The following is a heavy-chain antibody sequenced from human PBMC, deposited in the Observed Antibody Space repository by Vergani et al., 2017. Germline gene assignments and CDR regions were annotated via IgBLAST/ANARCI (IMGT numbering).Heavy chain of an antibody. Sequence: EVQLVESGGGLVQPGGSLRPSWAPSGFSFGISNMNWVRKAPGKGLEWISYIRDRSASIYYAASVRGRFTVSRDNARNSLSLQMNSLRAEDTAIYYCAKEAIVDYGFYFDHWGQGVLVTVSS. J-gene: IGHJ4*02. CDR1: GFSFGISN. CDR3: AKEAIVDYGFYFDH. D-gene: IGHD4-17*01. V-gene: IGHV3-48*01. CDR2: IRDRSASI.